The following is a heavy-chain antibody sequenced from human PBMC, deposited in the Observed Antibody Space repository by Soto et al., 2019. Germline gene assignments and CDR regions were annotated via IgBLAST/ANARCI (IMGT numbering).Heavy chain of an antibody. J-gene: IGHJ4*02. Sequence: SETLSLTCTVSGGSVSSGSYYWSWIRQPPGKGLEWIGYIYYGGSTNYNPSLKSRVTISVDTSKNQFSLKLSSVTAADTAVYYCAREAYYYDSSGYSYYFDYWGQGTLVTVSS. V-gene: IGHV4-61*01. CDR2: IYYGGST. D-gene: IGHD3-22*01. CDR3: AREAYYYDSSGYSYYFDY. CDR1: GGSVSSGSYY.